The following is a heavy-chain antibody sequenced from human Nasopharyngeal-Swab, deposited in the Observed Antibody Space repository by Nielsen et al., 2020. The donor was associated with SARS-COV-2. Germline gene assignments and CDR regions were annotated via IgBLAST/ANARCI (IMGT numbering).Heavy chain of an antibody. CDR2: INTDGSTT. CDR3: ARVGQPAAFDY. D-gene: IGHD2-2*01. J-gene: IGHJ4*02. Sequence: GESLITPCGAPGFTFSTYWMHWVRQGPGKGLVGGSRINTDGSTTSYAPSVKGRFIISRDNAKNTLYLQMNSLRAEDTAVYYCARVGQPAAFDYWGQGTLVTVSS. CDR1: GFTFSTYW. V-gene: IGHV3-74*01.